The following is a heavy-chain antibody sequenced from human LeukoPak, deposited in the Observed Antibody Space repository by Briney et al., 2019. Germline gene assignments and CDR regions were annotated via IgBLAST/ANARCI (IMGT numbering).Heavy chain of an antibody. J-gene: IGHJ5*02. CDR3: ARGPDSSSSNWFDP. Sequence: PSQTLSLTCTVSGGSISSGGYYWSSIRQQPGKGLQWIGYIYYSGSTYYNPSLKSRVTISVDTSKNQFSLKLSSVTAADTAVYYCARGPDSSSSNWFDPWGEGTLVTVSS. D-gene: IGHD6-6*01. CDR1: GGSISSGGYY. CDR2: IYYSGST. V-gene: IGHV4-31*03.